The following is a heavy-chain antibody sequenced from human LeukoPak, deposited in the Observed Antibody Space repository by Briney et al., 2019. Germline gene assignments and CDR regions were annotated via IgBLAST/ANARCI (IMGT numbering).Heavy chain of an antibody. CDR3: TTLPITIFGVVITYFDY. Sequence: PGGSLRLSCAASGFTFSNAWMSWVRQAPGKGLEWFGRIKSKTDGGTTDYAAPVKGRFTISRDDSKNTLYLQMNSLKTEDTAVYYCTTLPITIFGVVITYFDYWGQGTLVTVSS. J-gene: IGHJ4*02. CDR1: GFTFSNAW. CDR2: IKSKTDGGTT. D-gene: IGHD3-3*01. V-gene: IGHV3-15*01.